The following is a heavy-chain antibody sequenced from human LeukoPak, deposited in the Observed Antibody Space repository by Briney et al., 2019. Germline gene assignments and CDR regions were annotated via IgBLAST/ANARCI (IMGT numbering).Heavy chain of an antibody. V-gene: IGHV4-34*01. CDR2: INHSGST. J-gene: IGHJ4*02. Sequence: SETRSLTCAVYGGSFSGYYWSWIRQPPGKGLEWIGEINHSGSTNYNPSLKSRVTISVDTSKNQFSLKLSSVTAADTAVYYCARGRGPVFDYWGQGTLVTVSS. CDR3: ARGRGPVFDY. CDR1: GGSFSGYY.